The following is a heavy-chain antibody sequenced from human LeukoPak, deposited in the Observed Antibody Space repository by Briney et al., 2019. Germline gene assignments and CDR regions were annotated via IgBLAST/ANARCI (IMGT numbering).Heavy chain of an antibody. V-gene: IGHV3-23*01. Sequence: GGSLRLSCAASGYTFSSYSMTWVRQAPGKGLEWVSAISGSGVNTYYADSVKGRFAASRGNSKNTLYLQMNSLRAEDTAVYYCARGRSGYGPFDAFDIWGQGTWVTVSS. CDR2: ISGSGVNT. CDR3: ARGRSGYGPFDAFDI. J-gene: IGHJ3*02. CDR1: GYTFSSYS. D-gene: IGHD3-22*01.